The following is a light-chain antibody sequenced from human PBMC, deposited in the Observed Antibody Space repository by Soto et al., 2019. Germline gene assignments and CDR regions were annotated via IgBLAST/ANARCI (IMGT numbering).Light chain of an antibody. CDR2: AAS. J-gene: IGKJ4*01. CDR3: QQFNV. CDR1: QAINNY. Sequence: IRMTQSPSPLSASTGGRGIITCRASQAINNYLVWFQQKPGKAPKVLIYAASTLQTGVPSRFSGSGSGTDFTLTISSLQPEDFATYYCQQFNVFGGGTKVDIK. V-gene: IGKV1-8*01.